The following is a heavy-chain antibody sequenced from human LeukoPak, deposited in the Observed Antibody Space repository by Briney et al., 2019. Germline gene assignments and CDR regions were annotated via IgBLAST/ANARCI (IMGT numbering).Heavy chain of an antibody. CDR2: IKQDGSEK. CDR1: GFTFSSYA. V-gene: IGHV3-7*01. D-gene: IGHD2-2*01. Sequence: GGSLRLSCAASGFTFSSYAMSWVRQAPGKGLEWVANIKQDGSEKYYVDSVKGRFTISRDNAKNSLYLQMNSLRAEDTAVYYCARFRPYCSSTSCYGYGMDVWGQGTTVTVSS. J-gene: IGHJ6*02. CDR3: ARFRPYCSSTSCYGYGMDV.